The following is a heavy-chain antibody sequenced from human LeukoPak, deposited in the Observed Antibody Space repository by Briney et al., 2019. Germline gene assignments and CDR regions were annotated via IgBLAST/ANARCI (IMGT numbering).Heavy chain of an antibody. V-gene: IGHV3-23*01. J-gene: IGHJ4*02. CDR1: GFTFSSYA. CDR2: ISGSGSNT. CDR3: AKDSLPRYYASGEPTFDY. Sequence: GGSLRLSCAASGFTFSSYAMSWVRQAPGKGLEWVSGISGSGSNTYYADSVKGRVTTSRDNSKNTLYLHINSLRDVDTAVYYCAKDSLPRYYASGEPTFDYWGQGILLTVSS. D-gene: IGHD3-22*01.